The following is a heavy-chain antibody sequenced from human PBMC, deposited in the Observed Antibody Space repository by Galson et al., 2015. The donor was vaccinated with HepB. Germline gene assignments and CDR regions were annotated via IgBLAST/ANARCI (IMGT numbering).Heavy chain of an antibody. Sequence: TLSLTCTVSGGSISSISYYWGWIRQPPGKGLEWIGSIYYSGSTYYNPSLRSRVTISVDTSKNQFSLKLSSVTAADTAVYYCARDGSSYYCSGGSCLGAAFDYWGQGTLVTVSS. CDR3: ARDGSSYYCSGGSCLGAAFDY. D-gene: IGHD2-15*01. CDR1: GGSISSISYY. CDR2: IYYSGST. J-gene: IGHJ4*02. V-gene: IGHV4-39*07.